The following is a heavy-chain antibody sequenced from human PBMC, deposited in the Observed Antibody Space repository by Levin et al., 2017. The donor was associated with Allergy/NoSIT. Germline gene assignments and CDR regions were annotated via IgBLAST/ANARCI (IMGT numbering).Heavy chain of an antibody. CDR2: ISYDGSNK. CDR3: ARDLAARPPPTGYYYGMDV. V-gene: IGHV3-30-3*01. CDR1: GFTFSSSA. Sequence: LSLTCAASGFTFSSSAMHWVRQAPGKGLEWVAVISYDGSNKYYADSVKGRFTISRDNSKNTLYLQMNSLRAEDTAVYYCARDLAARPPPTGYYYGMDVWGQGTTVTVSS. J-gene: IGHJ6*02. D-gene: IGHD6-6*01.